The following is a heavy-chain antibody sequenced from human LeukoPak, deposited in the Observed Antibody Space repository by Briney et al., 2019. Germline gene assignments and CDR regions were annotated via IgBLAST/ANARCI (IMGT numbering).Heavy chain of an antibody. J-gene: IGHJ4*02. Sequence: GASVKVSCKVSGYTLTELSMHWVRQAPGKGLEWMGGFDPEDGETIYAQKFQGRVTITTDESTSTAYMELSSLRSEDTTVYYCAGGFWSGYYFFDYWGQGTLVTVSS. D-gene: IGHD3-3*01. V-gene: IGHV1-24*01. CDR2: FDPEDGET. CDR3: AGGFWSGYYFFDY. CDR1: GYTLTELS.